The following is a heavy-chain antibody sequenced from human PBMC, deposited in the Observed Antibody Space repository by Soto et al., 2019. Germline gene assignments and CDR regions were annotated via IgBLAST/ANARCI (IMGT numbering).Heavy chain of an antibody. D-gene: IGHD3-3*01. CDR1: GYTFTSYG. CDR2: ISAYNGNT. J-gene: IGHJ6*02. V-gene: IGHV1-18*01. Sequence: QVQLVQSGAEVKKPGASVKVSCKASGYTFTSYGISWVRQAPGQGLEWMGWISAYNGNTNYAQKLQGRVTMTTDTSTRTAYMALRSLRSDDTAVYYCARVRITIVRDYYYYGMDVWGQGNTVTVSS. CDR3: ARVRITIVRDYYYYGMDV.